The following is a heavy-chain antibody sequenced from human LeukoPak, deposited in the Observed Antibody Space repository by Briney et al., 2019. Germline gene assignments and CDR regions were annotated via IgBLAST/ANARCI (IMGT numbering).Heavy chain of an antibody. CDR1: GYTFTNYG. CDR3: ARGITLDY. Sequence: RASVKVSCKASGYTFTNYGVSWVRQAPGQGLEWMGWISAYNGDTNYAQRLQGRVTMTTDTSTSTAYMELRSLRSDDTAVYYCARGITLDYWGQGPLVTVSS. CDR2: ISAYNGDT. D-gene: IGHD3-16*01. V-gene: IGHV1-18*01. J-gene: IGHJ4*02.